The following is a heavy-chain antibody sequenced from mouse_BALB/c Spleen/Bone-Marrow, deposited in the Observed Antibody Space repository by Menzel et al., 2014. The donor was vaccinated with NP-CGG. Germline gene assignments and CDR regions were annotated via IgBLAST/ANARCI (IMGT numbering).Heavy chain of an antibody. CDR3: AREVSMDY. CDR1: GFTFSDYY. J-gene: IGHJ4*01. CDR2: IGDGGSYT. V-gene: IGHV5-4*02. Sequence: EVHLVESGGGLVKPGGSLKLSCAASGFTFSDYYMYWVRQTPEKRLEWVATIGDGGSYTYYPDSVKGRFTISRDNAKNNLFLQLSSLKSEDTAMYYCAREVSMDYWGQGTSVTVSS.